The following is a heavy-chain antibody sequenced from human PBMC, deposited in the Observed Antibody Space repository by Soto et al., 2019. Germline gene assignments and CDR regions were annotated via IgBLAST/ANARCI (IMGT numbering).Heavy chain of an antibody. V-gene: IGHV4-59*01. D-gene: IGHD1-7*01. CDR2: IYYSGST. Sequence: PSETLSVTCTVSGGYISSYYWSWIRQHTGKGLEWIGYIYYSGSTNYNPSLKSRVTISVDTSKNQFSLKLSSVTAADTAVYYCARARALTGTTEGNDAFDIWGQGTMVTVSS. CDR1: GGYISSYY. J-gene: IGHJ3*02. CDR3: ARARALTGTTEGNDAFDI.